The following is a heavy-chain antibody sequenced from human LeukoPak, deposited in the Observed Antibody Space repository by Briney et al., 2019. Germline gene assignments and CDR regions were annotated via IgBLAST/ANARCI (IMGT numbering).Heavy chain of an antibody. CDR1: GFTFSSYG. CDR2: ISNDGTNK. J-gene: IGHJ4*02. CDR3: AKGSYYDSSGSFYFDY. D-gene: IGHD3-22*01. Sequence: GGSLRLSCAASGFTFSSYGMHWVRQAPGKGLEWVAVISNDGTNKYYADSVKGRFTISRDNSKNTLYVQVNSLGTEDTAAYYCAKGSYYDSSGSFYFDYWGQGTLVTVSS. V-gene: IGHV3-30*18.